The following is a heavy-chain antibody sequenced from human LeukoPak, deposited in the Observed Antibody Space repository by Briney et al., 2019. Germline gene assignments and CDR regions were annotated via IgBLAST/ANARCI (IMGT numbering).Heavy chain of an antibody. D-gene: IGHD3-3*01. Sequence: ASVKVSCKASGYTFSTYAISWVRQTPGQGLEWMGWISAYNGNTHYAQNLQGRVTMTTDTSTSTAFMELRSLRPDDTAVYYCARVRITIFGVVIRTYYMDVWGKGTTVTVSS. J-gene: IGHJ6*03. CDR3: ARVRITIFGVVIRTYYMDV. V-gene: IGHV1-18*01. CDR1: GYTFSTYA. CDR2: ISAYNGNT.